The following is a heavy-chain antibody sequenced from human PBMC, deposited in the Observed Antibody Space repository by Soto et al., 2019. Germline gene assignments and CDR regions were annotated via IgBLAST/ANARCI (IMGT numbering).Heavy chain of an antibody. CDR2: MNPNSGNT. CDR3: ARIDRSSSAEHYGMDV. CDR1: KYTFTSDD. V-gene: IGHV1-8*01. Sequence: QVQLVQSGAEVKKPGASVKVSCKASKYTFTSDDIHWVRQATGQGLEWMGWMNPNSGNTGYAQKFQGRVTMTRNTSINTAYMELCSLRSEDTAVYYCARIDRSSSAEHYGMDVWGQGTTVTVSS. D-gene: IGHD6-6*01. J-gene: IGHJ6*02.